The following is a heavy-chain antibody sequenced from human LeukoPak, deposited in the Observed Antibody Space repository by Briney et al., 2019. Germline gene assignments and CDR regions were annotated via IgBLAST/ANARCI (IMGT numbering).Heavy chain of an antibody. V-gene: IGHV1-69*01. CDR3: ARGRSSSREDVCYFDY. Sequence: PPASVKVSCKASGGTFSSYAISWVRQAHGQGLEWMGGIIPIFGTANYAQKFQGRVTITADESTSTAYMELSSLRSEDTAVYYCARGRSSSREDVCYFDYWGQGTLVTVSS. CDR2: IIPIFGTA. CDR1: GGTFSSYA. J-gene: IGHJ4*02. D-gene: IGHD6-6*01.